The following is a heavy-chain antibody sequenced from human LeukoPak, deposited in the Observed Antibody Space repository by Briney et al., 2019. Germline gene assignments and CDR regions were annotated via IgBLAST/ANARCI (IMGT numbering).Heavy chain of an antibody. CDR2: ISYDGSNK. Sequence: PGGSLRLSCAASGFTFSSYAMHWVRQAPGKGLEWVAVISYDGSNKYYADSVKGRFTISGDNSKNTLYLQMNSLRAEDTAVYYCARDVRRLLYPVWDAVGEIDYWGQGTLVTVSS. CDR3: ARDVRRLLYPVWDAVGEIDY. J-gene: IGHJ4*02. V-gene: IGHV3-30*04. CDR1: GFTFSSYA. D-gene: IGHD2-2*02.